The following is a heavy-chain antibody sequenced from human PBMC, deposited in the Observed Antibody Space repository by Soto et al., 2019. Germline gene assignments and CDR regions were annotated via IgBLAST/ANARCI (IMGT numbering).Heavy chain of an antibody. V-gene: IGHV1-18*01. CDR1: GYTFTTFG. D-gene: IGHD3-22*01. CDR3: ARSMIVVDRTLDY. J-gene: IGHJ4*02. Sequence: ASVKVSCKASGYTFTTFGSSWVRQAPGQGLEWMGFISGYNGNTNYVEEFQGRVTMTTDTSASTAYMELSSLRSEDTAVYYCARSMIVVDRTLDYWGQGTLVTVSS. CDR2: ISGYNGNT.